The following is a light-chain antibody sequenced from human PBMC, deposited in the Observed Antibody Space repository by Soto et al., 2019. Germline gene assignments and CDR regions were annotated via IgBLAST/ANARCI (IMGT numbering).Light chain of an antibody. CDR1: QSVSSD. CDR3: QQYNNWPPLT. CDR2: GAS. V-gene: IGKV3-15*01. J-gene: IGKJ5*01. Sequence: ERVMTQSPATLSVSPGDRATLSCRASQSVSSDLAWYQQKPGQAPRLLIFGASTRATDIPARFSGSGSGTEFTLTISSLQSEDFAVYYCQQYNNWPPLTFGQGTRLEIK.